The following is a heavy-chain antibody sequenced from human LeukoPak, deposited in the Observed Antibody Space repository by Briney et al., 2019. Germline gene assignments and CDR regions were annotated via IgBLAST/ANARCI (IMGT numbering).Heavy chain of an antibody. J-gene: IGHJ6*02. CDR1: GGSISSYY. D-gene: IGHD3-3*01. V-gene: IGHV4-59*01. CDR2: IYYSGST. Sequence: SETLSLTCTVSGGSISSYYWSWIRQPPGKGLEWIGYIYYSGSTNYNPSLKSRVTISVDTSKNQFSLKLSSVTAVDTAVYYCARDAYYDFPYYYYGMDVWGQGTTVTVSS. CDR3: ARDAYYDFPYYYYGMDV.